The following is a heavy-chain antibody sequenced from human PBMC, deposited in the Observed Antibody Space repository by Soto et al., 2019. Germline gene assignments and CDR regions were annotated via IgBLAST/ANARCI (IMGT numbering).Heavy chain of an antibody. Sequence: GESLKISGNGSGYSFTSDWIGWVRQMPGKGLEWMGIIYPGDSDTRYSPSFQGQVTISADKSISTAYLQWSSLKASDTAMYYCARSTRPRYSGYDFDYWGQGTLVTVSS. J-gene: IGHJ4*02. CDR1: GYSFTSDW. V-gene: IGHV5-51*01. CDR2: IYPGDSDT. CDR3: ARSTRPRYSGYDFDY. D-gene: IGHD5-12*01.